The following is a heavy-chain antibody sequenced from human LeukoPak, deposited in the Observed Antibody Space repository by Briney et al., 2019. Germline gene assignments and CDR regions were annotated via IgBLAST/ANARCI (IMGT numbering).Heavy chain of an antibody. CDR2: IYPGDSDT. J-gene: IGHJ4*02. D-gene: IGHD3-22*01. Sequence: GESLQISCQGSGYSFTSYWIGWVRQMPGKGLEWMGIIYPGDSDTRYSPSFQGQVTISADKSISTAYLQWSSLKASDTAMYYCANAVGADYYDSSGYYIWGQGTLVTVSS. CDR1: GYSFTSYW. CDR3: ANAVGADYYDSSGYYI. V-gene: IGHV5-51*01.